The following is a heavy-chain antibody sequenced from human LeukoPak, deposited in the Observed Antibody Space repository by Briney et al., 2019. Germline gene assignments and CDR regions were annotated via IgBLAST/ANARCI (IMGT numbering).Heavy chain of an antibody. CDR1: GFTFDDYA. Sequence: GGSLRLSCAASGFTFDDYAMHWVRQAPGKGLEWVSLISGDGGSTYYADSVKGRFTISRDNRKNSLYLQMNSLRTEDTALYYCAKDLIAAAGRAGFDPWGQGTLVTVSS. CDR3: AKDLIAAAGRAGFDP. V-gene: IGHV3-43*02. D-gene: IGHD6-13*01. J-gene: IGHJ5*02. CDR2: ISGDGGST.